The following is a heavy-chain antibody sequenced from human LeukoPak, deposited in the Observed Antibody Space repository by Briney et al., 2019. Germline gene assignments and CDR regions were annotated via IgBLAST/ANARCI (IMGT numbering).Heavy chain of an antibody. CDR1: GYTFVSYD. D-gene: IGHD3-22*01. J-gene: IGHJ6*02. CDR2: MNPNSGNT. V-gene: IGHV1-8*01. Sequence: ASVKVSCKASGYTFVSYDVNWVRQATGQGLEWMGWMNPNSGNTGYAQKFQGGATMTRNTPISTAYMELSSLRSEDTAVYYCARSPYYYDSSGYRMYYYGMDVWGQGTTVTVSS. CDR3: ARSPYYYDSSGYRMYYYGMDV.